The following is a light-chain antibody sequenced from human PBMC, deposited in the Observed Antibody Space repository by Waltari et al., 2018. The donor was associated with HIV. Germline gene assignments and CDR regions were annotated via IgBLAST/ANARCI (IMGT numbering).Light chain of an antibody. CDR3: SSYTVTNSLV. CDR1: TSDPTLYYF. CDR2: GIY. Sequence: HSALTQPASVSGSPGQSLTISCTGATSDPTLYYFVSWYRQFSGEAPQLIIYGIYNRPSGISHRFSGSRSADTASLSISGLQSGDEAYYYCSSYTVTNSLVFGGGTKLTVL. V-gene: IGLV2-14*01. J-gene: IGLJ3*02.